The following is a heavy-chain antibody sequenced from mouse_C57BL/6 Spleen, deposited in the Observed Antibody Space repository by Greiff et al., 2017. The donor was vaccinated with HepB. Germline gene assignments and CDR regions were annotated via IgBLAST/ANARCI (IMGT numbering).Heavy chain of an antibody. J-gene: IGHJ4*01. CDR3: ARDGYYGSRSYAMDY. Sequence: EVKLVESGGGLVKPGGSLKLTCAASGFTLSSYAMSWVRQTPEKRLEWVATISDGGSYTYYPDNVKGRFTISRDNAKNNLYLQMSHLKSEDTAMYYCARDGYYGSRSYAMDYWGQGTSVTVSS. CDR1: GFTLSSYA. CDR2: ISDGGSYT. V-gene: IGHV5-4*01. D-gene: IGHD1-1*01.